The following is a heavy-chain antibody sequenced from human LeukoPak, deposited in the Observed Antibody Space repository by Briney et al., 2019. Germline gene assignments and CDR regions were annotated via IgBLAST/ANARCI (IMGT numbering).Heavy chain of an antibody. Sequence: SGGSLRLSCAASGFTFNSFWTSWVRQAPGKGLEWVASIKQDGSEKSYVGSVKGRFTMSRDNAENSLYLQMNNLRAEDTAVYYCARASRGETTFLWGQGTLVTVSS. D-gene: IGHD4-17*01. CDR1: GFTFNSFW. J-gene: IGHJ4*02. CDR3: ARASRGETTFL. V-gene: IGHV3-7*01. CDR2: IKQDGSEK.